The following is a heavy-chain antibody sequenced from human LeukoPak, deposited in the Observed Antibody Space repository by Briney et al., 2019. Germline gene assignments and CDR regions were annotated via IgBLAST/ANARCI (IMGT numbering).Heavy chain of an antibody. J-gene: IGHJ3*02. V-gene: IGHV3-30-3*01. Sequence: GGSLRLSCAASGFTFDDYAMHWVRQAPGKGLEWVAVISYDGSNKYYADSVKGRFTISRDNSKNTLYLQMNSLRAEDTAVYYCARDRYCSGGSCYSDAFDIWGQGTMVTVSS. CDR1: GFTFDDYA. CDR2: ISYDGSNK. CDR3: ARDRYCSGGSCYSDAFDI. D-gene: IGHD2-15*01.